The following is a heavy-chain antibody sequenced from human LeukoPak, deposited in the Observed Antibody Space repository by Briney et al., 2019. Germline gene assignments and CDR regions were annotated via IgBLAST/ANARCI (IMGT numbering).Heavy chain of an antibody. Sequence: ASVKVSCKASGYTFTSYDINWVRQATGQGPEWMGWMNPNSGNTGYAQKFQGRVTMTRNTSISTAYMELSSLRSEDTAVYYCARGRLGCIGLSPEDSSGFDYWGQGTLVTVSS. D-gene: IGHD3-22*01. CDR2: MNPNSGNT. V-gene: IGHV1-8*01. CDR3: ARGRLGCIGLSPEDSSGFDY. CDR1: GYTFTSYD. J-gene: IGHJ4*02.